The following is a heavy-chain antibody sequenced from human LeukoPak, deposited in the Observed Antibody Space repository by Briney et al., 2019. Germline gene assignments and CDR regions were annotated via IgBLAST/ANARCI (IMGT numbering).Heavy chain of an antibody. Sequence: PSETLSLTCAVYGGSFSGYYWSWIRQPPGKGLEWIGEINHSGSTNYNPSLKSRVTISVDTSKNQFSLKLSSVTAADTAVYYCARARGYGSDDAFDIWGQGTMVTVSS. D-gene: IGHD3-10*01. CDR1: GGSFSGYY. V-gene: IGHV4-34*09. CDR3: ARARGYGSDDAFDI. J-gene: IGHJ3*02. CDR2: INHSGST.